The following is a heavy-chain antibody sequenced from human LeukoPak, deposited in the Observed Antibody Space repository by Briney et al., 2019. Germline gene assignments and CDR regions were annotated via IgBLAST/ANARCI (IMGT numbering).Heavy chain of an antibody. CDR2: TYYRSKWYN. D-gene: IGHD3-9*01. J-gene: IGHJ4*02. Sequence: SQTLSLTCAISGDSVSSNNGAWNWIRQSPSKGLEWLGRTYYRSKWYNDYAESLISRITISPVTSKNQFSLQLYSVTPEDTAVYYCARDVGTTGWHTFDYWGQGTLVTVSS. V-gene: IGHV6-1*01. CDR1: GDSVSSNNGA. CDR3: ARDVGTTGWHTFDY.